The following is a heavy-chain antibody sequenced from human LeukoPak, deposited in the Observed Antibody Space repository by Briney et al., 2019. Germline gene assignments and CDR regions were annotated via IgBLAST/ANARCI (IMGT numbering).Heavy chain of an antibody. V-gene: IGHV1-18*01. CDR3: ARGQGSGWYRNWFDP. J-gene: IGHJ5*02. CDR1: GYDFSSYG. D-gene: IGHD6-19*01. CDR2: ISAYNGNT. Sequence: GASVNVSCKASGYDFSSYGISWVRQAPGQGLEWMGWISAYNGNTNYAQKLQGRVTMTTDTSTSTAYMELRSLRSDDTAVYYCARGQGSGWYRNWFDPWGQGTLVTVSS.